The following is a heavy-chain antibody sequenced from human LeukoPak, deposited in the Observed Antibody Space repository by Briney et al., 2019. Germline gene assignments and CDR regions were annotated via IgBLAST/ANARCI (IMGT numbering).Heavy chain of an antibody. V-gene: IGHV1-8*02. CDR2: VSTDSGNS. CDR1: GYTSTNYD. J-gene: IGHJ4*02. D-gene: IGHD3-16*01. Sequence: ASVTVSCKSSGYTSTNYDINWVRQATGQGLEWLGWVSTDSGNSDSAQKFQGRITLTRDTSISTVFLELRNLRSDDTAVYYCARGVSRGVDYWGQGTLVTVSS. CDR3: ARGVSRGVDY.